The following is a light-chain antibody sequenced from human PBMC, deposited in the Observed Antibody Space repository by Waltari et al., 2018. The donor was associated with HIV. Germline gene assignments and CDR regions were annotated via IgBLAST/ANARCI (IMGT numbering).Light chain of an antibody. J-gene: IGLJ2*01. CDR1: ALPTQH. CDR3: QSADRSGAIRVV. CDR2: KDS. V-gene: IGLV3-25*03. Sequence: SYELTQPPSVSVSPGQTARIHCPGDALPTQHALWYQHKPGQAPVLLIYKDSDRPSGIPERFSGSTSGTTVTLTISGVQAEDEADYYCQSADRSGAIRVVFGGGTKLTVL.